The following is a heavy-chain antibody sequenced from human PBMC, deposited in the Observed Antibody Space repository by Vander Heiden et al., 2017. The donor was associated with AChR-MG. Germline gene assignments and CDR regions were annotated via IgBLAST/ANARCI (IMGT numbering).Heavy chain of an antibody. CDR1: GFTVSSYG. CDR3: AREGGNKLDY. D-gene: IGHD5-18*01. V-gene: IGHV3-33*01. Sequence: QVQLVESGGGVVQPGRSLRLFCAASGFTVSSYGMHWVRQAPGKGVGGVAVIWYEGSNKYYADSVKGRFTISRDNSKNTLYLQMNSRRAEDTAVYYCAREGGNKLDYWGQGTLVTVSS. J-gene: IGHJ4*02. CDR2: IWYEGSNK.